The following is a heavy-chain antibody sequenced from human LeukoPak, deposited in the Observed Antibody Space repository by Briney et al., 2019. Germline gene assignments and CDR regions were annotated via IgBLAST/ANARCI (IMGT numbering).Heavy chain of an antibody. CDR2: ISSSGSTI. J-gene: IGHJ3*02. V-gene: IGHV3-48*03. D-gene: IGHD3-10*01. CDR1: GFTFSSYE. CDR3: AKVLIWTYGSGNYYKGAFDI. Sequence: GGSLRLSCAASGFTFSSYEMNWVRQAPGKGLEWVSYISSSGSTIYYADSVKGRFTISRDNAKNSLYLQMNSLRAEDTAVYYCAKVLIWTYGSGNYYKGAFDIWGQGTMVTVFS.